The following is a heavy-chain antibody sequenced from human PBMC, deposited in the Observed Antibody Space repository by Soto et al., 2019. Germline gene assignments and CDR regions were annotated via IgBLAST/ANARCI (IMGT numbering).Heavy chain of an antibody. J-gene: IGHJ6*02. CDR1: GYTFTSYD. Sequence: ASVKVSCKASGYTFTSYDINWVRQATGQGLEWMGWMNPNSGNTGYAQKFQGRVTMTRNISISTAYMELSSLRSEDTAVYYCARVPPSGSYYYYYYGMDVWGQGTTVTVSS. V-gene: IGHV1-8*01. CDR3: ARVPPSGSYYYYYYGMDV. CDR2: MNPNSGNT. D-gene: IGHD1-26*01.